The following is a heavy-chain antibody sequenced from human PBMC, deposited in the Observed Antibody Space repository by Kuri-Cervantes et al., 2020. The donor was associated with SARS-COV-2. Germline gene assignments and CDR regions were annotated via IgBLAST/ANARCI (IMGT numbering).Heavy chain of an antibody. CDR3: ARSSYGGTYFDY. D-gene: IGHD4-23*01. CDR1: GFTFTSSA. Sequence: SVKVSCKASGFTFTSSAVQWVRQARGQRLEWIGWIVVGSGNTNYAQKFQGRVTMTRDTSTSTVYMELSSLRSEDTAVYYCARSSYGGTYFDYWGQGTLVTVSS. V-gene: IGHV1-58*01. CDR2: IVVGSGNT. J-gene: IGHJ4*02.